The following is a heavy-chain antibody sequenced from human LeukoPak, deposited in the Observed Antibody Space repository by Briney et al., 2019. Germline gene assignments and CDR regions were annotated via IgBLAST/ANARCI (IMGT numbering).Heavy chain of an antibody. V-gene: IGHV4-39*01. D-gene: IGHD3-16*01. CDR2: IYYSGST. CDR1: GGSISSSSYY. CDR3: ARRDHTFGGVTYPFDCFDY. Sequence: SETLSLTCTVSGGSISSSSYYWGWIRQPPGKGLEWIGSIYYSGSTYYNPSLKSRVTISVDTSKNQFSLKLSSVTAADTAVYSCARRDHTFGGVTYPFDCFDYWGQGTLVTVSS. J-gene: IGHJ4*02.